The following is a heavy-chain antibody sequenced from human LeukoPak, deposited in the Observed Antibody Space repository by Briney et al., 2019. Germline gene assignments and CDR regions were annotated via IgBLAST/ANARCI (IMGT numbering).Heavy chain of an antibody. CDR3: ARDTDYYDSSGLRRGVGYNWFDP. D-gene: IGHD3-22*01. CDR2: IYHSGST. CDR1: GYSISSGYY. J-gene: IGHJ5*02. Sequence: SETLSLTCTVSGYSISSGYYWGWIRQPPGKGLEWIGSIYHSGSTYYNPSLRSRVTISVDTSKNQFSLKLSSVTAADTAVYYCARDTDYYDSSGLRRGVGYNWFDPWGQGTLVTVSS. V-gene: IGHV4-38-2*02.